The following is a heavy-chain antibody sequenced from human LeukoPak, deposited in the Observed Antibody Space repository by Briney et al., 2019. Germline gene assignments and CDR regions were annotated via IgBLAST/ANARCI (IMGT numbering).Heavy chain of an antibody. CDR3: ARAPLEYCSSTSCYTFDY. J-gene: IGHJ4*02. D-gene: IGHD2-2*02. CDR1: GFTVSSNY. V-gene: IGHV3-53*01. Sequence: PGGSLRLSCAASGFTVSSNYMSWVRQAPGKGLEWVSVIYSGGSTYYADSVKGRFTISRDNSKNTLYLQMNSRRAEDTAVYYCARAPLEYCSSTSCYTFDYWGQGTLVTVSS. CDR2: IYSGGST.